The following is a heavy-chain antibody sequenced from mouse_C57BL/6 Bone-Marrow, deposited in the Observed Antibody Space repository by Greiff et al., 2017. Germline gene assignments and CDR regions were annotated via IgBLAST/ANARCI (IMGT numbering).Heavy chain of an antibody. Sequence: QVQLQQSGAELARPGASVKLSCKASGYTFTSYGISWVKQSTEQGLDWIGEIYPRSGNTYYNEKFKGKATLTADKSSSTAYMELRSLTSVNSAVYFCARTGAGDYYAMDYWGQGTSVTGSS. J-gene: IGHJ4*01. CDR2: IYPRSGNT. V-gene: IGHV1-81*01. CDR3: ARTGAGDYYAMDY. D-gene: IGHD3-2*01. CDR1: GYTFTSYG.